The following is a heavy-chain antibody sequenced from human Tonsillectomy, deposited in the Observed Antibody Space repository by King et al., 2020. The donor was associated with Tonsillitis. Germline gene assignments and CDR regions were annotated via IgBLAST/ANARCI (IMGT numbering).Heavy chain of an antibody. CDR3: AKGYSSGQTDY. D-gene: IGHD6-19*01. V-gene: IGHV3-43*01. Sequence: DVQLVESGGVVVQPGGSLRLSCAASGFTFDDYTMHWVRQAPGKGLEWVSLISWDGGSTYYADSVKGRFTISRDNSKNSLYLQMNSLRTEDNALYYCAKGYSSGQTDYWGQGTLVTVSS. CDR1: GFTFDDYT. CDR2: ISWDGGST. J-gene: IGHJ4*02.